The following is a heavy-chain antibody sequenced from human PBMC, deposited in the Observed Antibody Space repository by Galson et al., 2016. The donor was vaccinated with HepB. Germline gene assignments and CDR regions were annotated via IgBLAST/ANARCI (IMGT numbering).Heavy chain of an antibody. J-gene: IGHJ4*02. D-gene: IGHD2-2*01. V-gene: IGHV3-30*18. CDR3: AKDGRICCSRASCHDHFHY. CDR1: GFTFSSYG. CDR2: ISYDGSNK. Sequence: SLRLSCAASGFTFSSYGMHWVRQAPGKGLEWVAFISYDGSNKKYADSVKGRFTISRDNSKKTLYLQMNSLRAEDTAVYYCAKDGRICCSRASCHDHFHYWGQGTLVTVSS.